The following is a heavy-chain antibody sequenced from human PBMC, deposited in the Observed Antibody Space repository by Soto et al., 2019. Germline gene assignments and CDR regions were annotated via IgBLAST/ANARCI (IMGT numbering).Heavy chain of an antibody. CDR2: ISSSSSYI. V-gene: IGHV3-21*01. CDR3: ATRSDGGDDFNY. Sequence: EVQLVESGGGLVKPGGSLRLSCAASGFTFSSYSMNWVRQAPGKGLEWVSSISSSSSYIYYADSVKGRFTISRDNANNSLYLQMNSLRAEDTAVYYCATRSDGGDDFNYWGQGTLVTVSS. CDR1: GFTFSSYS. J-gene: IGHJ4*02. D-gene: IGHD2-21*02.